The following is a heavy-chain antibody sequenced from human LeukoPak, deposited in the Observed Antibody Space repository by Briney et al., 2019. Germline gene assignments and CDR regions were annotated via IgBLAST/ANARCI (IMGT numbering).Heavy chain of an antibody. J-gene: IGHJ4*02. CDR2: ISGSGGST. Sequence: PGGSLRLSCAASGFTFSSYGMSWVRQAPGKGLEWVSAISGSGGSTYYADSVNVRFTISRDNSKNTLYLQMNSLRAEDTAVYYCAKSVQLLWFGESSPGYWGQGTLVTVSS. CDR3: AKSVQLLWFGESSPGY. V-gene: IGHV3-23*01. D-gene: IGHD3-10*01. CDR1: GFTFSSYG.